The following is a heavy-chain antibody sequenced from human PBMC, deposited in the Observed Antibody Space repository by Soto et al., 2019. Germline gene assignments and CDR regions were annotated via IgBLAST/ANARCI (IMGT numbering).Heavy chain of an antibody. J-gene: IGHJ6*02. Sequence: PGGSLRLSCAASGFTLSAHTMNWVRQAPGKGLEWVSSISSDSRYIYYADSVKGRFTISRDNARNSLDLQMNNLRAEDTAVYHCARGHCSRNSCYKGGYYYYPMDVWGQGTTVTVYS. CDR1: GFTLSAHT. CDR2: ISSDSRYI. V-gene: IGHV3-21*01. CDR3: ARGHCSRNSCYKGGYYYYPMDV. D-gene: IGHD2-2*01.